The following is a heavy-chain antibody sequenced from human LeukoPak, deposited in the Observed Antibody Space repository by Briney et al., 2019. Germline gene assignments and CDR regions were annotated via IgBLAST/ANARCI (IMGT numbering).Heavy chain of an antibody. CDR3: AREVRIAAAGTIAFDI. CDR1: GGTFSSYA. D-gene: IGHD6-13*01. CDR2: IIPIFGTA. Sequence: ASVKVSCKASGGTFSSYAISWVRQAPGQGLEWMGGIIPIFGTANYAQKFQGRVTITTDESTSTAYMELSSLRSDDTAVYYCAREVRIAAAGTIAFDIWGQGTMVTVSS. V-gene: IGHV1-69*05. J-gene: IGHJ3*02.